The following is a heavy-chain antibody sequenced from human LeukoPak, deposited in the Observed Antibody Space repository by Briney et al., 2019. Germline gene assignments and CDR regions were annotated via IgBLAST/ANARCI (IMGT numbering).Heavy chain of an antibody. CDR1: GESFRAYV. J-gene: IGHJ4*02. CDR3: ARGSSFDGYCSAGACDAGYYDS. CDR2: VNHRGRS. Sequence: SETLSLTCAVYGESFRAYVWNWIRQAPGQPLEYIGEVNHRGRSHYNPSLKPRVTLAVDTSKNQFSLRLTSVTAADTAVYFCARGSSFDGYCSAGACDAGYYDSWGQGTPVTVSS. D-gene: IGHD2-15*01. V-gene: IGHV4-34*01.